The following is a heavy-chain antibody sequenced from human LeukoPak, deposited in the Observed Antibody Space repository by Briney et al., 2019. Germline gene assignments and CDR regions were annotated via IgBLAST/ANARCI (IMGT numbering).Heavy chain of an antibody. CDR3: AKRDDSGGNLVDL. V-gene: IGHV4-39*02. D-gene: IGHD3-22*01. CDR2: IYYSGST. J-gene: IGHJ4*02. CDR1: GGSIRSGSHY. Sequence: PSETLTLTCTVSGGSIRSGSHYWAWIRQPPGKGLEWIGSIYYSGSTYYNPSLENRVTISIDTSKNHFSLKLSSLSAADTSVYYCAKRDDSGGNLVDLWGQGTLVTVS.